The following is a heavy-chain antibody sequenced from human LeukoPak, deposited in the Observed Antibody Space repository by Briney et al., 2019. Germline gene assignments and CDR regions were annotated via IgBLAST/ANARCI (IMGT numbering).Heavy chain of an antibody. CDR2: IYPDDSNT. Sequence: GESLKISCKTSGYRFINYWIGWVRQRPGKGLEWMTIIYPDDSNTKYSPSLQGQVTISVDKSIGTAYLQWSSLKASDTAMYYCASFVRTGLPYYFDYWGQGALVTVSS. V-gene: IGHV5-51*01. CDR1: GYRFINYW. D-gene: IGHD3/OR15-3a*01. J-gene: IGHJ4*02. CDR3: ASFVRTGLPYYFDY.